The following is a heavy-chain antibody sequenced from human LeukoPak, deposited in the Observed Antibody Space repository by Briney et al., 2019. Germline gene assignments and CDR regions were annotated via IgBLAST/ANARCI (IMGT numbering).Heavy chain of an antibody. V-gene: IGHV1-69*04. Sequence: SVKVSCKASGGTFSSYAFTWVRQAPGQGLEWMGRIIPMLGITNYAQNYQGRVTITADKSTSTVYMEVSSLRSEDTAVYYCARYGSGSSWTDAFDIWGQGTMVTVSS. CDR2: IIPMLGIT. J-gene: IGHJ3*02. CDR3: ARYGSGSSWTDAFDI. CDR1: GGTFSSYA. D-gene: IGHD3-10*01.